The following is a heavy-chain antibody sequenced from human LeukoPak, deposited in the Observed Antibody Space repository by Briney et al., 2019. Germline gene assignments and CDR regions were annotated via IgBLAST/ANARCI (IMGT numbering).Heavy chain of an antibody. J-gene: IGHJ3*02. CDR1: GGSISSSNW. CDR2: IYHSRST. V-gene: IGHV4-4*01. CDR3: ARVLNDYVWGSYRYDAFDI. D-gene: IGHD3-16*02. Sequence: SETLSLTCAVSGGSISSSNWWSWVRQPPGKGLEWIGEIYHSRSTNYNPSLKSRVTISLDKSKNQFSLKLSSVTAADTAVYCCARVLNDYVWGSYRYDAFDIWGEGTMVTVSS.